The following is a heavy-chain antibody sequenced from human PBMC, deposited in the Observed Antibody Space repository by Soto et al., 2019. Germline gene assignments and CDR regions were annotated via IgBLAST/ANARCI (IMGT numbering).Heavy chain of an antibody. CDR1: GFSLSYAW. J-gene: IGHJ4*02. CDR2: VTSKSDGRST. CDR3: CTEPYIVGRIYDVDY. V-gene: IGHV3-15*07. Sequence: EVQLVESGGSLVKPGGSLRLSCAASGFSLSYAWMNWVRQAPGKGLEWVGRVTSKSDGRSTDYAAPVRSRFTISRDDSKNTVYLQMNSLKTEDTAVYYCCTEPYIVGRIYDVDYWGQGTLVAVSS. D-gene: IGHD5-12*01.